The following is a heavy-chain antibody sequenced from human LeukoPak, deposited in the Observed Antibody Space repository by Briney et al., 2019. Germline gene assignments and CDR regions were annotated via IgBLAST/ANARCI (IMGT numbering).Heavy chain of an antibody. CDR2: IYYIGRT. J-gene: IGHJ4*02. D-gene: IGHD3-10*01. Sequence: SENLSFTCTVSGDSISSYFWGWIRQPPGKGLEWIGYIYYIGRTNYNPSLNSRVTISIDTSKNQFSLKLTSVTAADTAVYYCARRRYGSGNYSPFDYWGQGTLVTVSS. CDR3: ARRRYGSGNYSPFDY. V-gene: IGHV4-59*01. CDR1: GDSISSYF.